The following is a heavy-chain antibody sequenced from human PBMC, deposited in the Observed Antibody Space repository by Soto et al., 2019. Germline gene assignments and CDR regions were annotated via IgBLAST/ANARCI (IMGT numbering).Heavy chain of an antibody. J-gene: IGHJ4*02. CDR2: IYYSGST. CDR3: ARRAGNRRGYPIDS. D-gene: IGHD5-18*01. V-gene: IGHV4-31*03. CDR1: GGSIRSDGSY. Sequence: QVQLQESAPGLVNPSQTLPPTGPVPGGSIRSDGSYWPWIRHLPGGGLEWIGYIYYSGSTSYNPSLESRASISVDSSENQFSLRLTSVTAADTAVYYCARRAGNRRGYPIDSWGQGTLVTVSS.